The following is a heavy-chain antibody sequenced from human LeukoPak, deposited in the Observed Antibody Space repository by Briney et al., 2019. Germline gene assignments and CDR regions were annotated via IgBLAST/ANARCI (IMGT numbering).Heavy chain of an antibody. CDR3: ATATYYDYYYYGMDV. D-gene: IGHD3-3*01. J-gene: IGHJ6*02. V-gene: IGHV1-24*01. CDR2: FDPEDGET. CDR1: GYTLTELS. Sequence: ASVKVSCKVSGYTLTELSMHWVRQAPGKGLEWMGGFDPEDGETIYAQKFQGRVTMTEDTSTDTAYMELSSLGSEDTAVYYCATATYYDYYYYGMDVWGQGTTVTVSS.